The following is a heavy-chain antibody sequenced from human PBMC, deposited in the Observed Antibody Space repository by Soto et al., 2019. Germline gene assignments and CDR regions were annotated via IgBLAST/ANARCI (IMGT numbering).Heavy chain of an antibody. J-gene: IGHJ4*02. V-gene: IGHV1-18*01. Sequence: QVHLVQSGAEVKKPGASVKVSCKGSGYAFTTYGITWVRQAPGQGREWMGWISAHNGNTNYAQKLQGRVTVTRDTSTSTAYMALQCLSSDDSAGCYCARGSYGAYWGQGAVVTVSS. CDR3: ARGSYGAY. CDR1: GYAFTTYG. CDR2: ISAHNGNT. D-gene: IGHD1-26*01.